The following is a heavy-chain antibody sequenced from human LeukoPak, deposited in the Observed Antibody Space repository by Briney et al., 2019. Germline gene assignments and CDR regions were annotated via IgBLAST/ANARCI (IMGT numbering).Heavy chain of an antibody. D-gene: IGHD6-13*01. J-gene: IGHJ5*02. V-gene: IGHV4-38-2*02. CDR1: GYSISSGYY. CDR2: INHSGST. CDR3: ARRRSSSSWYMGRFVWFDP. Sequence: KASETLSLTCTVSGYSISSGYYWSWIRQPPGKGLEWIGEINHSGSTNYNPSLKSRVTISVDTSKNQFSLKLSSVTAADTAVYYCARRRSSSSWYMGRFVWFDPWGQGTLVTVSS.